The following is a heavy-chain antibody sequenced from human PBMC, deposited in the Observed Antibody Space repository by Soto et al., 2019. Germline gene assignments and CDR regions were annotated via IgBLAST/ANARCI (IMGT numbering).Heavy chain of an antibody. V-gene: IGHV3-13*01. J-gene: IGHJ6*02. CDR2: IGTAGDT. D-gene: IGHD3-3*01. Sequence: GGSLRLSCAASGFTFSSYDMHWVRQATGKGLEWVSAIGTAGDTYYPGSVKGRFTISRENAKNSLYLQMNSLRAGDTAVYYCAREECLFYCMDVWGQGTPVTVSS. CDR1: GFTFSSYD. CDR3: AREECLFYCMDV.